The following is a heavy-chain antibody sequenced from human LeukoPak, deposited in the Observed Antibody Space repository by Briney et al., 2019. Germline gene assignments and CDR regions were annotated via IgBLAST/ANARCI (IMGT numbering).Heavy chain of an antibody. CDR3: ARDRYYVPDY. Sequence: HAGGSLRLSCAAAGFTFSNTWMHWVRQAPGKGLVWVSLIHSDGISTTYADSVKGRFTISRDNAKNTLYLQMNSLRAEDTAVYYCARDRYYVPDYWGQGTLVTVSS. D-gene: IGHD3-10*02. J-gene: IGHJ4*02. CDR2: IHSDGIST. CDR1: GFTFSNTW. V-gene: IGHV3-74*03.